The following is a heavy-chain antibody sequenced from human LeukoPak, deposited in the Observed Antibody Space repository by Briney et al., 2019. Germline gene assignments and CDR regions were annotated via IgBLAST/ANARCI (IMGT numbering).Heavy chain of an antibody. V-gene: IGHV5-51*01. Sequence: GESLKISCKGSGYSFTSYWIGWVRQMPGKGLEWMGIIYPGDSDTRYSPSFQGQVTTSADKSISTAYLQWSSLKASDTAMYYCAGGYYDILTGYRTEDDYWGQGTLVTVSS. J-gene: IGHJ4*02. CDR2: IYPGDSDT. D-gene: IGHD3-9*01. CDR1: GYSFTSYW. CDR3: AGGYYDILTGYRTEDDY.